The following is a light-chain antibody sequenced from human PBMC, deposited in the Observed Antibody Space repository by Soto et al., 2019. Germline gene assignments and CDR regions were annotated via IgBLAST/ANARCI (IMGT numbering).Light chain of an antibody. CDR3: QQSETWPHT. Sequence: EIVMTQSPATLSVSPGERATLSCRPSQGVRTNLAWYQQKPDQAPRLLIYGASTRATDLPARFSGSGSGTEFTLTISSLQSEDFGVYYCQQSETWPHTFGQGTKLEIK. J-gene: IGKJ2*01. CDR2: GAS. CDR1: QGVRTN. V-gene: IGKV3-15*01.